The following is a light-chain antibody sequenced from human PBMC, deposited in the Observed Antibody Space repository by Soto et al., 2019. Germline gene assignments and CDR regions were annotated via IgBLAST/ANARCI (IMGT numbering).Light chain of an antibody. CDR1: QAIGVY. Sequence: DIQVTQSPSSLSASLGDRVTITCRANQAIGVYLAWFQQQPGKVPKLLIYAASALQSGVPSRXSGSGSGTXXXXXXXXXXXXDXXXYYCQKYNSAPLTFGGGTKVEI. CDR3: QKYNSAPLT. V-gene: IGKV1-27*01. J-gene: IGKJ4*01. CDR2: AAS.